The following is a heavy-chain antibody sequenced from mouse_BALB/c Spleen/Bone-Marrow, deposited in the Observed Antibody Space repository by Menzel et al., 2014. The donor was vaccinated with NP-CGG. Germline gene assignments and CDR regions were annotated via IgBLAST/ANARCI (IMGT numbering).Heavy chain of an antibody. CDR1: GYTFTDNW. J-gene: IGHJ4*01. CDR2: IDTSDSYT. V-gene: IGHV1-69*01. Sequence: VQLQQSGAELGMPGASVKMSCKASGYTFTDNWMYWVKQRPGQGPEWIGAIDTSDSYTNFNQKFMGKASLTVDASSSTAYMQVSSLTSDDSAVYYCARGGHDFSLDYWGQGTSVTVSS. D-gene: IGHD2-4*01. CDR3: ARGGHDFSLDY.